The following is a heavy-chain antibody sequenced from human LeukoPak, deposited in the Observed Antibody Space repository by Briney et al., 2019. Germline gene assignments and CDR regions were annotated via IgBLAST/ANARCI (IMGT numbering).Heavy chain of an antibody. CDR2: IYYSGST. D-gene: IGHD5-18*01. CDR1: GGSISSSSYY. CDR3: ARQVDTAMVSVFDY. Sequence: SETLSLTCTVSGGSISSSSYYWGWISQPPGKGLAWIGSIYYSGSTYYNPSLKSRVTISVDTSKNQFSLKLSSVTAADTAVYYCARQVDTAMVSVFDYWGQGTLVTVSS. J-gene: IGHJ4*02. V-gene: IGHV4-39*01.